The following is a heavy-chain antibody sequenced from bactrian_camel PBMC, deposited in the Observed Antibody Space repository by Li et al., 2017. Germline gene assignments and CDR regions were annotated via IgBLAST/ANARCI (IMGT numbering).Heavy chain of an antibody. V-gene: IGHV3S1*01. J-gene: IGHJ4*01. CDR2: INVGGGST. CDR1: GFTFNSYR. Sequence: VQLVESGGGLVQPGGSLRLSCVTSGFTFNSYRMSWVRQVPGKGLEWVSSINVGGGSTYYADSVKGRFTISRDNAKNTLYLQINSLKTEDTAVYYCTKGAWDNGSDFWGQGTQVTVS. CDR3: TKGAWDNGSDF. D-gene: IGHD1*01.